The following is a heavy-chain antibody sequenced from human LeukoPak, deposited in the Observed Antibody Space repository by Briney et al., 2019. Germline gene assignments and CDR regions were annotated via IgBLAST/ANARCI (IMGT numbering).Heavy chain of an antibody. J-gene: IGHJ5*02. CDR3: ARAVGYCSSTSCYFWFDP. D-gene: IGHD2-2*01. Sequence: PSETLSLTCTVSGGSISSYFWSWIRQPPGKGLEWIGYIYYSGSTNYNPSLKSRVTISVDTSKNQFSLKLSSVTAADTAVYYCARAVGYCSSTSCYFWFDPWGQGTLVTVSS. CDR1: GGSISSYF. CDR2: IYYSGST. V-gene: IGHV4-59*01.